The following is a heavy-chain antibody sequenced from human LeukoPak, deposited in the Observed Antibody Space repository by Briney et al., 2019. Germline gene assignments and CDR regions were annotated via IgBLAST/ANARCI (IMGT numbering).Heavy chain of an antibody. V-gene: IGHV3-7*01. J-gene: IGHJ4*02. Sequence: GGSLRLSCAASGFTFSSYWMSWVRQAPGKGLEWVANIKQDGSEKYYVDSVKGRFTISRDNAKNSLYLQMNSLRAEDTALYYCARDEYIHGDLTNFDSWGQGTLVIVSS. D-gene: IGHD4-17*01. CDR3: ARDEYIHGDLTNFDS. CDR1: GFTFSSYW. CDR2: IKQDGSEK.